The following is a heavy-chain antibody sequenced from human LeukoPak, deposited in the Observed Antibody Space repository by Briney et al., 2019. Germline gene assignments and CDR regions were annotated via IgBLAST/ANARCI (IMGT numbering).Heavy chain of an antibody. CDR3: ASLRRYYYGSGSYR. V-gene: IGHV4-39*07. CDR1: GGSLSSSSYY. CDR2: INHSGST. D-gene: IGHD3-10*01. J-gene: IGHJ4*02. Sequence: PSETLSLTCTVSGGSLSSSSYYWGWIRQPPGKGLEWIGEINHSGSTNYNPSLKSRVTISVNTSKNQFSLKLSSVTAADTAVYYCASLRRYYYGSGSYRWGQGTLVTVSS.